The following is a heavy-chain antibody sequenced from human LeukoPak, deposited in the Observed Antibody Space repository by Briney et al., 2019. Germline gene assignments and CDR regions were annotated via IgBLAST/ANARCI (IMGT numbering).Heavy chain of an antibody. V-gene: IGHV3-30*03. CDR3: ARGDSGYDSTDYYYGMDV. D-gene: IGHD5-12*01. J-gene: IGHJ6*04. CDR2: ISYDGSNK. CDR1: GFIFNNYG. Sequence: GRSLRLSCAASGFIFNNYGMDWVRQAPGKGLEWVAVISYDGSNKYYADSVKGRFTISRDNSKNTVYLQMNSLRAEDTAVYYCARGDSGYDSTDYYYGMDVWGKGTTVTVSS.